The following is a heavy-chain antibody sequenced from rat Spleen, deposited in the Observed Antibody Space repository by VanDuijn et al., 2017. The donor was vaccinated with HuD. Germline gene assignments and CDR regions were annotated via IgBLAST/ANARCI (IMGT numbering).Heavy chain of an antibody. CDR2: ISSDGSNT. D-gene: IGHD1-2*01. CDR3: ARPDYSRFDY. CDR1: GFTFSDYY. J-gene: IGHJ2*01. V-gene: IGHV5-29*01. Sequence: EVQLVESDGGLVQPGRSLKLSCAASGFTFSDYYMAWVRQAPTKGLEWVATISSDGSNTYYRDSVKGRFTISRDNAKSTLYLQMDSLRSEDTATYYCARPDYSRFDYWGQGVMVTVSS.